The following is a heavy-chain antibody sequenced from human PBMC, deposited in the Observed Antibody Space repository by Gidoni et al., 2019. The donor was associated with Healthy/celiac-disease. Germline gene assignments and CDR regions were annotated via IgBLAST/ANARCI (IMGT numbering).Heavy chain of an antibody. Sequence: QVQLQQWGAGLLKPSEPLSLTCAVYGGSFSGYYWSWIRQPPGKGLEWIGEINHSGSTNYNPSRKSRVTISVDTSKNQFSLKLSSVTAADTAVYYCARGRSDYVWGSYRPFPPYFDYWGQGTLVTVSS. J-gene: IGHJ4*02. D-gene: IGHD3-16*02. CDR1: GGSFSGYY. CDR2: INHSGST. V-gene: IGHV4-34*01. CDR3: ARGRSDYVWGSYRPFPPYFDY.